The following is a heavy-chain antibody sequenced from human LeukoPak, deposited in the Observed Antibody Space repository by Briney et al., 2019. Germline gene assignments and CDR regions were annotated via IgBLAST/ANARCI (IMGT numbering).Heavy chain of an antibody. CDR1: CVSISSYY. J-gene: IGHJ5*02. V-gene: IGHV4-59*01. D-gene: IGHD3-9*01. CDR2: IYYTGST. CDR3: ATLTGYSSESWFDP. Sequence: SETLSLTRTLSCVSISSYYWSWIRQPPGKGLEWLGYIYYTGSTNYHPSLKSRVTISVDTSKNQFSLKLSSVTAAGTAVYYCATLTGYSSESWFDPWGQGTLVTVSS.